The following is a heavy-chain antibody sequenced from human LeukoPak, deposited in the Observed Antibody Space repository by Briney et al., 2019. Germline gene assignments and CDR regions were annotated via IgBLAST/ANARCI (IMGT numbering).Heavy chain of an antibody. V-gene: IGHV1-18*01. D-gene: IGHD3-9*01. CDR2: ISAYNGNT. CDR1: GYRFTSYG. CDR3: ARGGDGDILTGLVFDY. J-gene: IGHJ4*02. Sequence: GASVKVSCKASGYRFTSYGISWVRQAPGQRLEWRGWISAYNGNTNYAQKLQGRVTMTTDTSTSTAYMELRSLRSDDTAVYYCARGGDGDILTGLVFDYWGQGTLVTVSS.